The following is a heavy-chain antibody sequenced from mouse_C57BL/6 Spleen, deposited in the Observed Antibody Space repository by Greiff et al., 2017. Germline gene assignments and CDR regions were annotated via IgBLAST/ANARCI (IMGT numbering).Heavy chain of an antibody. CDR1: GYAFSSSW. D-gene: IGHD4-1*01. CDR3: ARGELGCAY. CDR2: IYPGDGDT. J-gene: IGHJ3*01. V-gene: IGHV1-82*01. Sequence: VQLQQSGPELVKPGASVKISCKASGYAFSSSWMNWVKQRPGKGLEWIGRIYPGDGDTNYNGKFKGKATLTADKSSSTAYMQLSSLTSEDSAVYFCARGELGCAYWGQGTLVTVSA.